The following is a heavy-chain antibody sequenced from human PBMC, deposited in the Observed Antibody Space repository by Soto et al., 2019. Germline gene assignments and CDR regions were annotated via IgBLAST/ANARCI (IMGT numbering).Heavy chain of an antibody. CDR2: IIPIFGTA. J-gene: IGHJ5*02. V-gene: IGHV1-69*13. CDR3: ARVPFYDPSRMGSGP. CDR1: GGTFSSYA. Sequence: SVKVSCKASGGTFSSYAISWVRQAPGQGLEWMGGIIPIFGTANYAQKFQGRVTITADESTGTAYMELSSLRSEDTAVYYCARVPFYDPSRMGSGPWGQGTLVTVSS. D-gene: IGHD3-3*01.